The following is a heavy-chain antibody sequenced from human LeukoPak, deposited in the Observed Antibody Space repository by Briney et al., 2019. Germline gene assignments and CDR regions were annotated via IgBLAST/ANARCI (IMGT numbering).Heavy chain of an antibody. J-gene: IGHJ4*02. D-gene: IGHD3-22*01. CDR1: GGSISSYY. CDR2: IYTSGST. Sequence: SETLSLTCSVSGGSISSYYWSWIRQPPGKGLEWIGRIYTSGSTNYNPSLKSRVTISVDTSKNQFSLKLSSVTAADTAVYYCARVGSGYYPVEDWGQGTLVTVSS. V-gene: IGHV4-4*08. CDR3: ARVGSGYYPVED.